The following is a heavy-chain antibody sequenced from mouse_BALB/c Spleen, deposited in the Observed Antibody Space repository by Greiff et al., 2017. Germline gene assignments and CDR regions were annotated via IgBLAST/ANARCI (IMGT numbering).Heavy chain of an antibody. J-gene: IGHJ3*01. CDR2: IDPANGNT. CDR1: GFNIKDTY. Sequence: VQLQQSGAELVKPGASVKLSCTASGFNIKDTYMHWVKQRPEQGLEWIGRIDPANGNTKYDPKFQGKATITADTSSNTTYLQLSSLTSEDTAVYCCASLGDYDPWFAYWGQGTLVTVSA. D-gene: IGHD2-4*01. CDR3: ASLGDYDPWFAY. V-gene: IGHV14-3*02.